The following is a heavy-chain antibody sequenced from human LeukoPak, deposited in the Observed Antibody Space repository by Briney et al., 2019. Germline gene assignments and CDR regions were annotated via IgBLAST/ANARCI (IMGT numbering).Heavy chain of an antibody. Sequence: GGSLRLSCAASGFTVSSNYMSWVRQAPGKGLEWVSVIYSGSSSTYYTDSVKGRFTISRHNSKNTLYLQMNSLSAEDTAVYYCARVGSGWYDFGYWGQGTLVTVSS. CDR3: ARVGSGWYDFGY. V-gene: IGHV3-53*04. CDR1: GFTVSSNY. CDR2: IYSGSSST. D-gene: IGHD6-19*01. J-gene: IGHJ4*02.